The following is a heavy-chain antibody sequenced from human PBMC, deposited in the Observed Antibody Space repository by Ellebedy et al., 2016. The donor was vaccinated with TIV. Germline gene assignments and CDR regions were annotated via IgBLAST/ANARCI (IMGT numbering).Heavy chain of an antibody. V-gene: IGHV4-59*13. D-gene: IGHD3-16*01. CDR1: SGSMNRFY. J-gene: IGHJ6*04. CDR2: MYYGGST. Sequence: SETLSLTXTVSSGSMNRFYWNWIRQAPGKGLEWIGYMYYGGSTNYNPSLKSRVTISEGTSKNQFSLKLSSVTAADTAVYYCARSVSFYYYYLDVWGKGTTVTVSS. CDR3: ARSVSFYYYYLDV.